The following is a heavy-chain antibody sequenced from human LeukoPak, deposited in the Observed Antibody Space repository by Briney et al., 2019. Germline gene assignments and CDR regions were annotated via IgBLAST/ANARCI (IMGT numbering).Heavy chain of an antibody. V-gene: IGHV4-39*01. CDR2: MYYSGSP. J-gene: IGHJ4*02. CDR1: GGSISSRSYY. Sequence: SETLSLTCSVYGGSISSRSYYWGWIRQPPGKGLEWLGSMYYSGSPYHNPSLKSRVTISVDTSKNQFSLKLSSVTAADTAVYYCARLLYDRSGYYYFDCWGQGTLVTVSS. CDR3: ARLLYDRSGYYYFDC. D-gene: IGHD3-22*01.